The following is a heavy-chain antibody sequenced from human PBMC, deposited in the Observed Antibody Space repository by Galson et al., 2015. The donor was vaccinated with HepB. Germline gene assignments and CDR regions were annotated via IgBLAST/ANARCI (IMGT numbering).Heavy chain of an antibody. CDR3: ARHDQYDILTFYGMDV. CDR1: GYSFTSYW. CDR2: IYPGDSDT. V-gene: IGHV5-51*01. J-gene: IGHJ6*02. D-gene: IGHD3-9*01. Sequence: QSGAEVKKPGESLKISCMGSGYSFTSYWIGWVRQMPGKGLEWLGIIYPGDSDTRYSPSFQGQVTISADKSISTAYLQWSSLKASDTAMYYCARHDQYDILTFYGMDVWGQGTTVTVSS.